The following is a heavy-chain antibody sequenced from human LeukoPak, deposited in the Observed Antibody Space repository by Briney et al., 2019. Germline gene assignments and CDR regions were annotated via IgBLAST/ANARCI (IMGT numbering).Heavy chain of an antibody. J-gene: IGHJ5*02. Sequence: SETLSLTCTVSGGSISTSNYYWGWIRQPPGQGLEWIGSIYYSGSTYYNPSLKSRVTISVDTSKNQFSLKLSSVTAADTAVYYCARVDSSSWYVWFDPRGQGTLVTVSS. D-gene: IGHD6-13*01. CDR3: ARVDSSSWYVWFDP. CDR1: GGSISTSNYY. V-gene: IGHV4-39*07. CDR2: IYYSGST.